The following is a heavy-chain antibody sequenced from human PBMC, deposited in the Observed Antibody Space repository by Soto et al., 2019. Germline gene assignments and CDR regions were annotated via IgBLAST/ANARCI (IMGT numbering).Heavy chain of an antibody. V-gene: IGHV5-51*01. J-gene: IGHJ5*02. Sequence: XGSLKIFWKSSGNSFTGYWIGLVLQMPGKGLEWMGIIYPGDSDTRHSPSFQGQVTISADKSINTAYLQWSSLKASDTAMYYCARHAPLLSGNARWFDPWGQGTLVTVSS. D-gene: IGHD5-12*01. CDR2: IYPGDSDT. CDR3: ARHAPLLSGNARWFDP. CDR1: GNSFTGYW.